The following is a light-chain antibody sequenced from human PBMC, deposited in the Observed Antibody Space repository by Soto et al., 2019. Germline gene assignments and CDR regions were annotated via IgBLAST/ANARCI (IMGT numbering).Light chain of an antibody. J-gene: IGKJ4*01. CDR1: QSVYSN. CDR3: QQYSRWPLT. V-gene: IGKV3-15*01. CDR2: GAS. Sequence: EIVMTQSPATLSVSPGERATLSCRASQSVYSNLAWYQQKPGQVPRLLIYGASTSATGIPSRFSGSGSGTEFTLTISSLQSEDFAVYYCQQYSRWPLTFGGGTKVEIK.